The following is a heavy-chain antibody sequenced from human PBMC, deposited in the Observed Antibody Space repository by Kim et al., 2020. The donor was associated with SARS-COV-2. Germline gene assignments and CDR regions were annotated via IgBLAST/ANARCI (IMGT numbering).Heavy chain of an antibody. Sequence: PSFQGQVTISADKSISTAYLQWSSLKASDTAMYYCARLADYYDGNYYFDYWGQGTLVTVSS. CDR3: ARLADYYDGNYYFDY. V-gene: IGHV5-51*01. D-gene: IGHD3-22*01. J-gene: IGHJ4*02.